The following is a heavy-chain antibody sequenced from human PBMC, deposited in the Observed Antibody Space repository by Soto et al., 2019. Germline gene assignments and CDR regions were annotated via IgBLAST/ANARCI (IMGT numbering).Heavy chain of an antibody. Sequence: SETLSLTCAVSGGSISSGGYSWSWIRQPPGKGLEWIGYIYHSGSTYYNPSLKSRVTISVDRSKNQFSLKLSSVTAADTAVYYCARENTTYYGMDVWGQGTTVTV. J-gene: IGHJ6*02. CDR1: GGSISSGGYS. CDR2: IYHSGST. V-gene: IGHV4-30-2*01. CDR3: ARENTTYYGMDV. D-gene: IGHD1-26*01.